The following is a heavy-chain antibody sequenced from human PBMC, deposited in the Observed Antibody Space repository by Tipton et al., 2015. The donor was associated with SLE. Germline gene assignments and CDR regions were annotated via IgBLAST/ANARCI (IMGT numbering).Heavy chain of an antibody. D-gene: IGHD3-22*01. CDR2: VYYSGST. V-gene: IGHV4-59*12. CDR3: ARDEYRYDTTGYHLLGHFDF. Sequence: TLSLTCSVSGGSISNYYWSWIRQPPGKGLEWIGYVYYSGSTNYSPSLKSRVTISVDTSKNQFSLNLSSVTAADTAVYYCARDEYRYDTTGYHLLGHFDFWGQGTLVTVSS. J-gene: IGHJ4*02. CDR1: GGSISNYY.